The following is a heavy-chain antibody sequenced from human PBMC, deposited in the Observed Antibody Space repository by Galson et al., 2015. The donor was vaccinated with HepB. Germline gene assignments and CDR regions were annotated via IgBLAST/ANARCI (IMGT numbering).Heavy chain of an antibody. D-gene: IGHD3-22*01. V-gene: IGHV3-23*01. Sequence: SLRLSCAASGFTFSSYAMSWVRQAPGKGLEWVSAISGSGGSTYYADSVKGRFTISRDNSKNTLYLQMNSLRAEDTAVYYCAKRGYYDSSGYYYKGYYFDYWGQGTLVTVSS. CDR2: ISGSGGST. CDR1: GFTFSSYA. J-gene: IGHJ4*02. CDR3: AKRGYYDSSGYYYKGYYFDY.